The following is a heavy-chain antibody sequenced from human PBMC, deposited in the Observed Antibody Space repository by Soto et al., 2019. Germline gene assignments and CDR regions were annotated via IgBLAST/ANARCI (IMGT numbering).Heavy chain of an antibody. J-gene: IGHJ4*02. D-gene: IGHD3-3*01. CDR3: NRGSEYDFWSGYL. V-gene: IGHV1-69*06. CDR2: IVPMFGTS. CDR1: GGTSTRYA. Sequence: QERLVQSGAEVRKPGSSVKVSCKVTGGTSTRYAINWVRQAPGQGLEGMGGIVPMFGTSKYAKKSQGRVTITADTSTNIAYMELRSLRSEDTAVYYCNRGSEYDFWSGYLWGQGTLVSVSS.